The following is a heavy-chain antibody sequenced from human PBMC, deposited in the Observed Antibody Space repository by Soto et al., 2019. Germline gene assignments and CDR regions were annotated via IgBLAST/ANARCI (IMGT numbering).Heavy chain of an antibody. J-gene: IGHJ6*02. V-gene: IGHV3-48*03. CDR1: GFTFSNYE. D-gene: IGHD4-4*01. Sequence: EVQLVESGGGLVQAGGSLRLFCAVSGFTFSNYEMNWVRQAPGKGLEWVSYIGTSGRTIYCADSVRGRFTISRDNAKNSLYLQMNSLRAEDTAVYYCARDPAIYSGKFDYGLDVWGQGTTVTVSS. CDR2: IGTSGRTI. CDR3: ARDPAIYSGKFDYGLDV.